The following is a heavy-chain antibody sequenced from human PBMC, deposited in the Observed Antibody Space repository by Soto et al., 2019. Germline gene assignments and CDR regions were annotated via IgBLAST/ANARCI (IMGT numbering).Heavy chain of an antibody. D-gene: IGHD5-12*01. CDR3: ATDKANTYEV. Sequence: QVQLVQSGAELKKPGSSMKVYCKTSGGSFNRFSFTWVRQAPGQGLEWVGRIIPVLGLTAYAQKFQGRITISADKSTSTAYMELSGLTSEDTAVYDCATDKANTYEVWGQGTLVTVSS. CDR1: GGSFNRFS. CDR2: IIPVLGLT. J-gene: IGHJ4*02. V-gene: IGHV1-69*08.